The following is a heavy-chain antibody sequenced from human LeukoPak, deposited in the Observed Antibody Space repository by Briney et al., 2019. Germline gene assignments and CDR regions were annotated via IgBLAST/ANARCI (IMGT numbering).Heavy chain of an antibody. J-gene: IGHJ4*02. V-gene: IGHV3-15*01. CDR1: GFPFSVAW. D-gene: IGHD3-22*01. CDR3: TFSPTGYYYDTSE. CDR2: IQSKTDGGTT. Sequence: GGSLRLSCAGSGFPFSVAWMSWVRQAPGKGLEGGGLIQSKTDGGTTVYAGSVKGRCSFSRADSTNTVYLQMNSLKAEDTAVYYCTFSPTGYYYDTSEWGQGTLVTVSS.